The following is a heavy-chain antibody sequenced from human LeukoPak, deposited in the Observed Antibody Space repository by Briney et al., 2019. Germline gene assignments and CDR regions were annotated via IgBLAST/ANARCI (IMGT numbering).Heavy chain of an antibody. CDR2: INPNGGST. J-gene: IGHJ5*02. D-gene: IGHD1-1*01. CDR1: GYTFTSYY. V-gene: IGHV1-46*01. CDR3: AILRYNWNNLDP. Sequence: ASVKVSCKASGYTFTSYYMHWVRQAPGQGLEWMGIINPNGGSTTYAQKFQGRVTMTRETSTSTVYVELSSLRSEDTAVYYCAILRYNWNNLDPWGQGTLVTVSS.